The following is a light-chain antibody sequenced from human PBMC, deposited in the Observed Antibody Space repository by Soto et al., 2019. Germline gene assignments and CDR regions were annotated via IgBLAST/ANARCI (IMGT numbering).Light chain of an antibody. J-gene: IGKJ5*01. CDR1: QDISNY. CDR3: QQYDNLLIT. Sequence: DIQMTQSPSSLSASVGDRVTITCQASQDISNYLNWYQQKPGKAPKRLIYDAPNLETGAPSRFSGSGSGTDFTFTTSSLQPEDIATYYCQQYDNLLITFGQGTRLEIK. V-gene: IGKV1-33*01. CDR2: DAP.